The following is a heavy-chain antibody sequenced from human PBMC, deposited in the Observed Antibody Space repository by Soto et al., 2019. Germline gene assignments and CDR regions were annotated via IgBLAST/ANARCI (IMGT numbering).Heavy chain of an antibody. D-gene: IGHD2-8*02. CDR1: GFTFSSYA. Sequence: PGGSLRLSCAASGFTFSSYAMSWVRQAPGKGLEWVSAISGSGGSTYYADSVKGRFTISRDNSKNTLYLQMNSLRAEDTAVYYCAKDRRGVTYYYYYMDVWGKGTTVTVSS. CDR3: AKDRRGVTYYYYYMDV. CDR2: ISGSGGST. V-gene: IGHV3-23*01. J-gene: IGHJ6*03.